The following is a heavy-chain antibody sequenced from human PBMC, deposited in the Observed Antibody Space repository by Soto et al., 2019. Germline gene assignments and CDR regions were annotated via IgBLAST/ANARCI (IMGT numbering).Heavy chain of an antibody. CDR3: ARTRGQGCSSTSCRSLGWFDP. CDR2: INHSGST. CDR1: GGSFSGYY. D-gene: IGHD2-2*01. Sequence: PSETLSLTCAVYGGSFSGYYWSWIRQPPGKGLEWIGEINHSGSTNYNPSLKSRVNISVETSKNQFSLKLSPVTAAEKAVYYCARTRGQGCSSTSCRSLGWFDPWRQGNMVPVS. J-gene: IGHJ5*02. V-gene: IGHV4-34*01.